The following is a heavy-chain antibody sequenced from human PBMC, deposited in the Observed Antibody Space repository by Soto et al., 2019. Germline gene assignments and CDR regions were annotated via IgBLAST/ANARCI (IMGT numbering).Heavy chain of an antibody. D-gene: IGHD3-9*01. J-gene: IGHJ4*02. Sequence: QVQLQESGPGLVKPSGTLSLTCAVSGGSISSVNWWTWVRQPPGKGLEWIGEIYHSGSTNYNPSLKSRVTISIDISKSQFSLRLNSVTAADTAVYYCARKSFDAPLVFDYWGQGTLVTVSS. V-gene: IGHV4-4*02. CDR2: IYHSGST. CDR1: GGSISSVNW. CDR3: ARKSFDAPLVFDY.